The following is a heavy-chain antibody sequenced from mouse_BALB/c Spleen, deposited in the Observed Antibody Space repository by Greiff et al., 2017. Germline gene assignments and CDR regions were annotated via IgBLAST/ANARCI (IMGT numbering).Heavy chain of an antibody. CDR3: ARRSGDGNYFDY. J-gene: IGHJ2*01. V-gene: IGHV5-9-3*01. CDR2: ISSGGSYT. CDR1: GFTFSSYA. D-gene: IGHD2-3*01. Sequence: EVQLVESGGGLVKPGGSLKLSCAASGFTFSSYAMSWVRQTPEKRLEWVATISSGGSYTYYPDSVKGRFTISRDNAKNTLYLQMSSLRSEDTAMYYCARRSGDGNYFDYWGQGTTLTVSS.